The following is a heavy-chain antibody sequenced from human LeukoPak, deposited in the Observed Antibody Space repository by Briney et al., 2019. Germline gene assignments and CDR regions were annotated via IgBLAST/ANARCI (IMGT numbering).Heavy chain of an antibody. CDR1: GFTFSSCA. Sequence: GGSLRLSCAASGFTFSSCAMTWVRQAPGKGLEWVSAITGSGSSTYYADSVKGRFTISRDNSKNTIYVQMNSLRAEDTALYYCAKVRWELRGPFFDYWGQGTLVTVSS. D-gene: IGHD1-26*01. J-gene: IGHJ4*02. CDR3: AKVRWELRGPFFDY. CDR2: ITGSGSST. V-gene: IGHV3-23*01.